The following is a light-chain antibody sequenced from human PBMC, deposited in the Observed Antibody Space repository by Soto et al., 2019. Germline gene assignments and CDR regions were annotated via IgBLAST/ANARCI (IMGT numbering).Light chain of an antibody. CDR1: SSDVGGYNF. V-gene: IGLV2-8*01. Sequence: QSVLAQPPSASGSPGQSVTISCTGTSSDVGGYNFVSWYQHFPGKAPKLIIYEVTKRPSGVPDRFSGSKSGNTASLTVSGLQTDAEADYYCSSYGGSNNFVFGTGTKVTVL. J-gene: IGLJ1*01. CDR2: EVT. CDR3: SSYGGSNNFV.